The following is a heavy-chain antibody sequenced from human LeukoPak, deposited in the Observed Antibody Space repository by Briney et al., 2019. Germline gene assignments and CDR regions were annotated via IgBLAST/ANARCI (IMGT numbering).Heavy chain of an antibody. V-gene: IGHV4-34*01. J-gene: IGHJ6*02. Sequence: SETLSLTCAVYGGSFSGYYWSWIRQPPEKGLEWIGEINHSGSTNYNPSLKSRVTISVDTSKNQFSLKLSSVTAADTAVYYCARASRGYYDSSGYYYVNYYYGMDVWGQGTTVTVSS. CDR2: INHSGST. D-gene: IGHD3-22*01. CDR3: ARASRGYYDSSGYYYVNYYYGMDV. CDR1: GGSFSGYY.